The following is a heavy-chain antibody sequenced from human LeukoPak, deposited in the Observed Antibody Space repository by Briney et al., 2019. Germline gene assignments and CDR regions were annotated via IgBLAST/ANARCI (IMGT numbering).Heavy chain of an antibody. CDR2: IYYSGST. CDR3: ARSSSSWSPNWFDP. J-gene: IGHJ5*02. CDR1: GGSISSYY. D-gene: IGHD6-13*01. Sequence: SETLSLTCTVSGGSISSYYWSWIRQPPGKGLEWIGYIYYSGSTNYNPSLKSRVTISVDTSKNQFSLKLSSVTAADTAVYYCARSSSSWSPNWFDPWGQGTLVTVSS. V-gene: IGHV4-59*01.